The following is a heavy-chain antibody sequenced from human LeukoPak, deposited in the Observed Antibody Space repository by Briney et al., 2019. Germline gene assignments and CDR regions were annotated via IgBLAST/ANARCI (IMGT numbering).Heavy chain of an antibody. J-gene: IGHJ6*02. CDR3: AGGSDYYYYYGMDV. CDR2: INHSGST. CDR1: GGSFSGYY. Sequence: SETLSLTCAVYGGSFSGYYWSWIRQPPGKGLEWLGEINHSGSTNYNPSLKSRVTISVDTSKNQFSLKLSSVPAADTAVYYCAGGSDYYYYYGMDVWGQGTTVTVSS. V-gene: IGHV4-34*01.